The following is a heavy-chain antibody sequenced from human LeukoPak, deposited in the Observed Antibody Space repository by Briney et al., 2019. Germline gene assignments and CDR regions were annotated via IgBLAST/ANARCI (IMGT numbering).Heavy chain of an antibody. J-gene: IGHJ4*02. Sequence: GGSPRLSCAASGFTVSSNYMSWVRQAPGKGLEWVSVIYSGGSTYYADSVKGRFTISRDNSKNTLYLQMNSLRAEDTAVYYCARDAVHQTTGGFDYWGQGTLVTVSS. CDR1: GFTVSSNY. V-gene: IGHV3-53*01. D-gene: IGHD7-27*01. CDR2: IYSGGST. CDR3: ARDAVHQTTGGFDY.